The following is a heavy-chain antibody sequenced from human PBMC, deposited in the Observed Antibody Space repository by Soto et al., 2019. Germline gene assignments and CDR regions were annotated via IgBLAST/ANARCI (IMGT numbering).Heavy chain of an antibody. CDR1: GGSFSGYY. Sequence: SETLSLTCAVYGGSFSGYYWSWIRQPPGKGLEWIGEINHSGSTNYNPSLKSRVTISVDTSKNQFSLKLSSVTAADTAVYYCARGARFLEWPTRDYWGQGTLVTVSS. CDR2: INHSGST. V-gene: IGHV4-34*01. J-gene: IGHJ4*02. CDR3: ARGARFLEWPTRDY. D-gene: IGHD3-3*01.